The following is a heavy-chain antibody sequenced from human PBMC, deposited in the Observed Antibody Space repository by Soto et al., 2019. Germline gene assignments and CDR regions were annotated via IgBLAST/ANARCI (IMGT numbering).Heavy chain of an antibody. CDR1: GFTFSTSV. Sequence: QVQLVESGGGVVQPAKSLRLPCAGSGFTFSTSVLHWVRQAPGKGLEWVAGISSDGGSTFYADSVKGRFTISRDNSKNTGYLEVNSLRLEDTAVYYCAKEEYSSGFAGTFKHWGQGTLVTVSS. D-gene: IGHD3-22*01. CDR3: AKEEYSSGFAGTFKH. J-gene: IGHJ1*01. CDR2: ISSDGGST. V-gene: IGHV3-30-3*01.